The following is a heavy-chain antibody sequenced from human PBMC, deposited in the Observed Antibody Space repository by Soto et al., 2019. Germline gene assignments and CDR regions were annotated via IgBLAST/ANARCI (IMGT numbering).Heavy chain of an antibody. V-gene: IGHV4-39*01. CDR3: ARLGAAAPGSRYFDY. CDR2: IYYSGST. Sequence: QLQLQESGPGLVKPSETLSLTCTVSGGSISSSNYYWAWIRQPPGKGLEYIGIIYYSGSTYYNPSLKTRLIISVDTSKNQFSLKVSSVTAADTAVYWCARLGAAAPGSRYFDYWGQGTLVTVSS. J-gene: IGHJ4*02. D-gene: IGHD6-13*01. CDR1: GGSISSSNYY.